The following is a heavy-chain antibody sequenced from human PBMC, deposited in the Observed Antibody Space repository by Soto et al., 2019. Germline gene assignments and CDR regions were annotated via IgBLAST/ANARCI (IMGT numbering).Heavy chain of an antibody. D-gene: IGHD2-2*01. J-gene: IGHJ6*02. CDR1: GGSISSGDYY. V-gene: IGHV4-30-4*01. Sequence: SETLSLTCTVSGGSISSGDYYWSWIRQPPGKGLEWIGYIYYSGSTYYNPSLKSRVTISVDTSKNQFSLKLSSVTAADTAVYYCATTLFLVPAARDYYGMDVWGQGTTVTVSS. CDR3: ATTLFLVPAARDYYGMDV. CDR2: IYYSGST.